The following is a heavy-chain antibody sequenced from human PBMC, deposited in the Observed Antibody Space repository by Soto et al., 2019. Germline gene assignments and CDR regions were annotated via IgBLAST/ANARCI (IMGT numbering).Heavy chain of an antibody. CDR3: APHPGGGGY. V-gene: IGHV3-53*01. D-gene: IGHD3-10*01. CDR2: IYSGGYT. CDR1: GFTVSNNY. J-gene: IGHJ4*02. Sequence: EVQLVESGGGLIQPGGSLRLSCAVSGFTVSNNYMSWVRQAPGKGLEGVSVIYSGGYTAYGDSVKGRFTISRDNSKKPLYLQINGRGAGAPAVFYCAPHPGGGGYWGQGTLVTVSS.